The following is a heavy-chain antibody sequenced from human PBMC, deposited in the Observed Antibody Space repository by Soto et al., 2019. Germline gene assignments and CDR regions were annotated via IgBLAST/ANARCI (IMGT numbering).Heavy chain of an antibody. CDR3: VRASYYFGY. V-gene: IGHV3-30-3*01. J-gene: IGHJ4*02. D-gene: IGHD3-16*02. CDR1: GFPFSSYA. CDR2: ISYDGSNK. Sequence: QVQLVESGGGVVQPGRSLRLSCAASGFPFSSYAMHWVRQAPGEGLEWVAVISYDGSNKYYADSVKGRFTISRDNSKNTLYLQMNSLSAEDTAVYYSVRASYYFGYWVQSSLVTVSS.